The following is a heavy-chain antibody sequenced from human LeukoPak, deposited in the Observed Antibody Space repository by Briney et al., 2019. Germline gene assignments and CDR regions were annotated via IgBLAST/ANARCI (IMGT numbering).Heavy chain of an antibody. CDR2: IIPIFGAA. V-gene: IGHV1-69*05. CDR1: GGTFSSYA. D-gene: IGHD3-3*01. J-gene: IGHJ4*02. Sequence: SVKVSCKASGGTFSSYAISWVRQAPGQGLEWMGGIIPIFGAANYAQKFQGRVTITTDESTSTAYMELSSLRSEDTAVYYCARGRILEWLLFEPIDYWGQGTLVTVSS. CDR3: ARGRILEWLLFEPIDY.